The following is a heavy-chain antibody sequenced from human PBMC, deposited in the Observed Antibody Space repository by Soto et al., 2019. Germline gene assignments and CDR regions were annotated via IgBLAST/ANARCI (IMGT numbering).Heavy chain of an antibody. Sequence: ASVKVSCKASGYTFTSYGISWVRQAPGQGLEWMAWINPYNGNTKYAEKFLGRVTVTTDTSTATAYMEVRSLTSDDTAVFYCARVGVGLVAPRVWPYRGKGTPFTVSS. CDR3: ARVGVGLVAPRVWPY. CDR1: GYTFTSYG. V-gene: IGHV1-18*01. J-gene: IGHJ4*02. D-gene: IGHD2-2*01. CDR2: INPYNGNT.